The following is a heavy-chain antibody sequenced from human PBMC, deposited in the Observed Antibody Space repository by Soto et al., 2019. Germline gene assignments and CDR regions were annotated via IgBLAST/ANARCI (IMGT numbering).Heavy chain of an antibody. Sequence: ASVKVSCKASGYTFTGYYMHWVRQAPGQGLEWMGWISAYNGNTNYAQKLQGRVTMTTDTSTSTAYMELRSLRSDDTAVYYCARGRLRYCSGGSCYSIRYYYYGMDVWGQGTTVTVSS. V-gene: IGHV1-18*04. CDR2: ISAYNGNT. CDR3: ARGRLRYCSGGSCYSIRYYYYGMDV. CDR1: GYTFTGYY. J-gene: IGHJ6*02. D-gene: IGHD2-15*01.